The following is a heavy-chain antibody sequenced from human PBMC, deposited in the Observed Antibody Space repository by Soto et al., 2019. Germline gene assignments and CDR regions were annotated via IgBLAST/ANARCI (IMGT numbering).Heavy chain of an antibody. Sequence: PSETLSLTCAVFGGSISSGGYSWSWIRQPPGKGLEWIGYIYHSGSTYYNPSLKSRVTISVDRSKNQFSLKLSSVTAADTAVYYCAKDRFHDHDYGDYFDYWGQGTLVTVSS. V-gene: IGHV4-30-2*01. CDR2: IYHSGST. CDR1: GGSISSGGYS. D-gene: IGHD4-17*01. J-gene: IGHJ4*02. CDR3: AKDRFHDHDYGDYFDY.